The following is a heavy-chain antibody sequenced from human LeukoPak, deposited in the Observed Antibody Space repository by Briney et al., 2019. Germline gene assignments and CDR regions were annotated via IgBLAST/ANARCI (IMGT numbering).Heavy chain of an antibody. Sequence: PAETLSLTCAVYGGSFSGYYWSWIRQPPGKRLEWIGEINHSGSTNYNPSLKSRVTISVDTSKNQFSLKLSSVTAADTAVYYCARAKRLRFLEWLLPWGQGTLVTVSS. CDR3: ARAKRLRFLEWLLP. D-gene: IGHD3-3*01. CDR2: INHSGST. V-gene: IGHV4-34*01. CDR1: GGSFSGYY. J-gene: IGHJ5*02.